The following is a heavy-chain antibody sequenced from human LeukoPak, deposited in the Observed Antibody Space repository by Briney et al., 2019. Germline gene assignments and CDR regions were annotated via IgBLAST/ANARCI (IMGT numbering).Heavy chain of an antibody. CDR2: ISYDGSNK. V-gene: IGHV3-30-3*01. Sequence: GGSLRLSCVTSGFSFSNHAMHWVRQAPGKGLEWVAVISYDGSNKYYADSVKGRFTISRDNSKNTLYLQMNSLRAEDTAVYYCARDRGWSFDPWGQGTLVTVSS. J-gene: IGHJ5*02. CDR3: ARDRGWSFDP. CDR1: GFSFSNHA. D-gene: IGHD6-19*01.